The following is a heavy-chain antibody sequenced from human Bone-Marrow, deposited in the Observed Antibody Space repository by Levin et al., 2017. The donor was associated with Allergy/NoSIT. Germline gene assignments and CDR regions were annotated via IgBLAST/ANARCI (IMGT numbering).Heavy chain of an antibody. CDR2: IRNRANSYAT. CDR3: TRLSDIVVVVAPDC. V-gene: IGHV3-73*01. CDR1: GFIFNDFA. Sequence: GGSLRLSCAASGFIFNDFAIHWVRQASGKGLEWVGRIRNRANSYATVYAASVEGRFTISRDDSKNTAYLQMNNLRTEDTAVYYCTRLSDIVVVVAPDCWGQGTLVTVSS. D-gene: IGHD2-15*01. J-gene: IGHJ4*02.